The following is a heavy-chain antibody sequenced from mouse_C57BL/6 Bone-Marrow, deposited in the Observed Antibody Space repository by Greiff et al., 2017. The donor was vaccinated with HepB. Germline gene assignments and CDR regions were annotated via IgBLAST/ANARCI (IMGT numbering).Heavy chain of an antibody. Sequence: VQLQQSGAELVRPGASVKLSCTASGFNIKDDYMHWVKQRPEQGLEWIGWIDPENGDTEYASKFQGKATITADTSSNTAYLQLSSLTSEDTAVYYCTTWWLRSYYWGQGTTLTVSS. CDR2: IDPENGDT. D-gene: IGHD2-2*01. CDR3: TTWWLRSYY. J-gene: IGHJ2*01. CDR1: GFNIKDDY. V-gene: IGHV14-4*01.